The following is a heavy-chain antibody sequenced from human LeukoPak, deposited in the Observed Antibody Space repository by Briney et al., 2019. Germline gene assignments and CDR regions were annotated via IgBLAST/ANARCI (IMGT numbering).Heavy chain of an antibody. Sequence: GGSLRLSCAASGFMFSAYAMSWVRQAPGKGLEWVSSIDNTGRATYYAGSVKGRFTISRDNSKDTLYLQMNGLRAEDTAVYYCVRDDDRPDNGLDYWGQGTLVTVSS. CDR2: IDNTGRAT. D-gene: IGHD3-22*01. J-gene: IGHJ4*02. CDR3: VRDDDRPDNGLDY. CDR1: GFMFSAYA. V-gene: IGHV3-23*01.